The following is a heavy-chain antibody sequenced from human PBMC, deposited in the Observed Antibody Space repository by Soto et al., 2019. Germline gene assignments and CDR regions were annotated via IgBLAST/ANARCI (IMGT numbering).Heavy chain of an antibody. Sequence: QLQLQESGPGLVKPSETLSLTCTVSGDSITSSSHYWGWIRQPPGKGLECIANIYYDGNTYYNPSLKSRVAISLDTSKNQFSLRLNSVTAADTAVYYCARSNIEPRVFMYPFDSWGQGTLVTVSS. J-gene: IGHJ4*02. D-gene: IGHD2-15*01. CDR3: ARSNIEPRVFMYPFDS. V-gene: IGHV4-39*01. CDR2: IYYDGNT. CDR1: GDSITSSSHY.